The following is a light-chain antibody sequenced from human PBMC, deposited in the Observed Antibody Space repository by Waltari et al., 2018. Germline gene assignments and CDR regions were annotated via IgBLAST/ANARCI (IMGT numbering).Light chain of an antibody. Sequence: SSELTQDPAVSVALGQTVSITCQGDSLRMYYAGWYQQKPGQAPIPIIYGKNNRPPGIPERFSSSNSGNTASLTVSGAQPEDDAEYYCSARDTSDDHLVVFGGGTRLTVL. CDR2: GKN. V-gene: IGLV3-19*01. CDR1: SLRMYY. J-gene: IGLJ2*01. CDR3: SARDTSDDHLVV.